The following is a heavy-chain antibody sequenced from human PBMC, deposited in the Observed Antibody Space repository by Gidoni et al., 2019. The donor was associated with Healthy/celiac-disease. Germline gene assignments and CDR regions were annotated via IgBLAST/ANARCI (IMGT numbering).Heavy chain of an antibody. D-gene: IGHD1-26*01. Sequence: QLKLQESGPGLVKPSETLSRYCTVSGGSISSSSYYWGWIRQPPGKGLEWIGRIYYSGSPYYNPSLKSRVTISVDTSKNQFSLKLSSVTAADTAVYYCARPGGAKTETDYWGQGTLVTVSS. CDR2: IYYSGSP. J-gene: IGHJ4*02. CDR3: ARPGGAKTETDY. V-gene: IGHV4-39*01. CDR1: GGSISSSSYY.